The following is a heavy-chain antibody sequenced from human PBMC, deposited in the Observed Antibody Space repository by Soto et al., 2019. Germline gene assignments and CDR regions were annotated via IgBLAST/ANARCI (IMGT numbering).Heavy chain of an antibody. J-gene: IGHJ4*02. CDR1: GLTFRKSG. V-gene: IGHV3-33*06. Sequence: QVQLVESGGGVVQPGTSLRLSCAVSGLTFRKSGMHWVRQAPGKGLEWVALILNDGINKYYADSVKGQFIISSDNSKNTLSLQMNNLRVEDTAVYYCAKDGINWGFDYWGQGTLVTVSS. CDR3: AKDGINWGFDY. CDR2: ILNDGINK. D-gene: IGHD7-27*01.